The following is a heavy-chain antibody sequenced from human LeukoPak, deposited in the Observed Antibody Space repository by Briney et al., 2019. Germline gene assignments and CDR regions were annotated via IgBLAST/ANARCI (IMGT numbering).Heavy chain of an antibody. CDR1: GYTLTELS. CDR2: FDPEDGET. D-gene: IGHD1-26*01. V-gene: IGHV1-24*01. Sequence: GASVKVSGKVSGYTLTELSMHWVRQAPGKGLEGMGGFDPEDGETIYAQKFQGRVTMTEDTSTDTAYMELSSLRSEDTAVYYCATDASGSYYGGPNWFDPWGQGTLVTVSS. CDR3: ATDASGSYYGGPNWFDP. J-gene: IGHJ5*02.